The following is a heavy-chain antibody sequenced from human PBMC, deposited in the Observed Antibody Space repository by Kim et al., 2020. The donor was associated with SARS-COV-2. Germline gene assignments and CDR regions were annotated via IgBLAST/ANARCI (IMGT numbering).Heavy chain of an antibody. D-gene: IGHD6-19*01. Sequence: ASVKVSCKASGYTFTSYAMHWVRQAPGQRLEWMGWINAGNGNTKYSQKFQGRVTITRDTSASTAYMELSSLRSEDTAVYYCARESVEWLVHRDTQPFDYWGQGTLVTVSS. V-gene: IGHV1-3*01. CDR2: INAGNGNT. CDR1: GYTFTSYA. CDR3: ARESVEWLVHRDTQPFDY. J-gene: IGHJ4*02.